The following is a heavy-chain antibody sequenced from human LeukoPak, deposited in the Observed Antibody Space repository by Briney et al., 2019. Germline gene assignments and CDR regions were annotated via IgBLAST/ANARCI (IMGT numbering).Heavy chain of an antibody. V-gene: IGHV3-23*01. J-gene: IGHJ4*02. D-gene: IGHD3-3*01. CDR2: ITGSGGST. Sequence: PGGSLRLSCAASGFTFSNYAMSWGPQAPGKGLEWVSSITGSGGSTYYADSVKGRFTISRDNSKNTLYLQMSSLRAEDTAVYYCAKDKGDFWSGHHYWGQGTLVTVSS. CDR1: GFTFSNYA. CDR3: AKDKGDFWSGHHY.